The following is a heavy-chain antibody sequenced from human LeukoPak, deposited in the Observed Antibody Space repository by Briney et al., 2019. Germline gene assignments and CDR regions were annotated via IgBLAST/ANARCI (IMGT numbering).Heavy chain of an antibody. V-gene: IGHV1-8*01. CDR2: MNPNSGNT. CDR3: ARARRVGKYYFDY. CDR1: GYTFTSYD. Sequence: ASVSVSCKASGYTFTSYDINWVRQATGQGLEWMGWMNPNSGNTGYAQKFQGRVTMTRNTSISTAYMELSSLRSEDTAVYYCARARRVGKYYFDYWGQGTLVTVSS. J-gene: IGHJ4*02. D-gene: IGHD1-26*01.